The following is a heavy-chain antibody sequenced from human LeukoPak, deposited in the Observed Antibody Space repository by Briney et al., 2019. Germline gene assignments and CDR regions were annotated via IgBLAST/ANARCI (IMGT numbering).Heavy chain of an antibody. J-gene: IGHJ4*02. CDR3: AKEQQLMVATQLVTFDY. CDR1: GGSISSGSYY. D-gene: IGHD6-13*01. V-gene: IGHV4-61*02. CDR2: IYTSGST. Sequence: SETLSLTCTVSGGSISSGSYYWSWIRQPAGKGLEWIGRIYTSGSTNYNPSLKSRVTISVDTSKNQFSLKLSSVTAADTAVYYCAKEQQLMVATQLVTFDYWGQGTLVTVSS.